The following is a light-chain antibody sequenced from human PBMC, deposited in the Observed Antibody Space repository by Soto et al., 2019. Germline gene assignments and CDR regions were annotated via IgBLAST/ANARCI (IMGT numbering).Light chain of an antibody. CDR2: DNN. V-gene: IGLV1-51*01. CDR1: SSNIGNNY. J-gene: IGLJ2*01. CDR3: GTWDTSLSAVV. Sequence: QAVVTQPPSVSAAPGQTVTISCSGGSSNIGNNYVSWYQHLPGTAPKLLIYDNNERPSGIPDRFSGSKSGTSATLGITGLQTGDEADYYCGTWDTSLSAVVFGGGTKLTVL.